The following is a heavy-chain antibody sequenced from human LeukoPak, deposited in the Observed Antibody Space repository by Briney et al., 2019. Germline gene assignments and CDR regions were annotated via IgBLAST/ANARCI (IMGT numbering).Heavy chain of an antibody. CDR1: GGSISSSY. CDR3: ARGQYHLLYWYFDL. D-gene: IGHD2-2*01. J-gene: IGHJ2*01. CDR2: IYSSGST. Sequence: PSETLSLTCTVSGGSISSSYWSWIRQPAGKGLEWIGRIYSSGSTNYNPSLKSRVTMSVDTSKNQFSLKLSSVTAADTAVYYCARGQYHLLYWYFDLWGRGTLVTVSS. V-gene: IGHV4-4*07.